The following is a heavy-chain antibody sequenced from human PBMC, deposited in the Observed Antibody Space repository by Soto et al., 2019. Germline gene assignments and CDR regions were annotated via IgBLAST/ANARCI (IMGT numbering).Heavy chain of an antibody. D-gene: IGHD3-3*01. V-gene: IGHV3-49*04. CDR3: TRDNLEFLEWLFYYYYMDV. CDR2: IRSKAYGGTT. CDR1: GFTFGDYA. Sequence: GGSLRLSCTASGFTFGDYAMSWVRQAPGKGLEWVGFIRSKAYGGTTEYAASVKGRFTISRDDSKSIAYLQMNSLKTEDTAVYYCTRDNLEFLEWLFYYYYMDVWGKGTTVTVSS. J-gene: IGHJ6*03.